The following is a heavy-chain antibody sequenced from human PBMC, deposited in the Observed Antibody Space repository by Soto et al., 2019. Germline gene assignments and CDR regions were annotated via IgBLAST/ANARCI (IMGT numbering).Heavy chain of an antibody. CDR3: AEGKTWISWHYYYGMDV. CDR2: IVVGSGNT. Sequence: SVKVSCKASGFTFTSSAVQWVRQARGQRLEWIGWIVVGSGNTNYAQKFQERVTITRDMSTSTAYMELSSLRSEDTAVYYCAEGKTWISWHYYYGMDVWGQGTTVTVSS. D-gene: IGHD2-2*03. V-gene: IGHV1-58*01. J-gene: IGHJ6*02. CDR1: GFTFTSSA.